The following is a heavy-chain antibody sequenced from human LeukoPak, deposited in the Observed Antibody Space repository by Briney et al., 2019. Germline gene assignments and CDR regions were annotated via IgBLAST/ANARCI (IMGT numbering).Heavy chain of an antibody. CDR2: IGGSSDTT. Sequence: GGSLRLSCAASGFTFSTYAMSWVRQAPGRGLEWASAIGGSSDTTYYADSVKGRFTISRDNSKNTLYLQMNSLRAEDTAVYYCANREGGYTYDPFDYWGQGTLVTVSS. CDR1: GFTFSTYA. D-gene: IGHD5-18*01. J-gene: IGHJ4*02. CDR3: ANREGGYTYDPFDY. V-gene: IGHV3-23*01.